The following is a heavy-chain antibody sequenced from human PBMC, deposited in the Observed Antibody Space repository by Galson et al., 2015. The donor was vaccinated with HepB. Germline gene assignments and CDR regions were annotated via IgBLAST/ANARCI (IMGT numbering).Heavy chain of an antibody. V-gene: IGHV3-21*01. CDR3: ARSIRGATPDPRDAFDI. J-gene: IGHJ3*02. D-gene: IGHD1-26*01. CDR1: GFTFSSYS. CDR2: ISSSSSYI. Sequence: SLRLSCAASGFTFSSYSMNWVRQAPGKGLEWVSSISSSSSYIYYADSVKGRFTISRDNAKNSLYLQMNSLRAEDTAVYYCARSIRGATPDPRDAFDIWGQGTMVTVSS.